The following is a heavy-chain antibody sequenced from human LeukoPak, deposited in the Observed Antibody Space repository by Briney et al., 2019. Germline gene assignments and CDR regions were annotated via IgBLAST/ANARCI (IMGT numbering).Heavy chain of an antibody. V-gene: IGHV4-38-2*02. CDR2: IYHSGST. D-gene: IGHD1-14*01. CDR3: ARSYLFAAHEPPWRPSGWFDP. CDR1: GYSISSGYY. J-gene: IGHJ5*02. Sequence: SETLSLTCTVSGYSISSGYYWGWIRQPPGKGLEWIGSIYHSGSTYYNPSLKSRVTISVDTSKNQFSLKLSSVTAADTAVYYCARSYLFAAHEPPWRPSGWFDPWGQGTLVTVSS.